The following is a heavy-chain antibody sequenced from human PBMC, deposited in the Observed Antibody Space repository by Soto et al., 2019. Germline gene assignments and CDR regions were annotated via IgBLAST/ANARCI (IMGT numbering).Heavy chain of an antibody. D-gene: IGHD1-1*01. CDR1: GFTFSTSW. CDR3: ASLDSALPVGPAVVQDF. CDR2: ISPDGSDT. J-gene: IGHJ4*02. Sequence: EVQLVESGGALVQPGGPLRLSCEASGFTFSTSWMNWIRQVPGKGLVWVSRISPDGSDTSYADSLKGRFTVSRDDAKNMLYLQMSSLRAEDTAVYYCASLDSALPVGPAVVQDFWGRGTLVTVSS. V-gene: IGHV3-74*01.